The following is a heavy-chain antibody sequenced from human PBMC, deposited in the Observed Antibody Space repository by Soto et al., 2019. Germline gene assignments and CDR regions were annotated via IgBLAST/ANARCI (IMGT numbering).Heavy chain of an antibody. CDR2: IYYSGST. Sequence: SETLSLTCTVSGGSISSGGYYWSWIRQHPGKGLEWIGYIYYSGSTYYNPSLKSRVTISVDTSKNQFSLKLSSVTAADTAVYYCASTEHSYYDSSGYYYVWGQGTLVTVSS. J-gene: IGHJ4*02. V-gene: IGHV4-31*03. D-gene: IGHD3-22*01. CDR3: ASTEHSYYDSSGYYYV. CDR1: GGSISSGGYY.